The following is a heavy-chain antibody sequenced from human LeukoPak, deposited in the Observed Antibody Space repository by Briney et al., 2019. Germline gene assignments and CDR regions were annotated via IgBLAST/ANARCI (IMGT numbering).Heavy chain of an antibody. CDR2: ISISSSYI. Sequence: GGSLRLSCAASGFTFSSYSMNWVHQAPGKGLEWVSSISISSSYIYYADSVKGRFTISRDNAKNSLYLQMNSLRAEDTAVYYCAKNGGHVPWTYYFDYWGQGTLVTVSS. J-gene: IGHJ4*02. CDR3: AKNGGHVPWTYYFDY. V-gene: IGHV3-21*01. D-gene: IGHD3-16*01. CDR1: GFTFSSYS.